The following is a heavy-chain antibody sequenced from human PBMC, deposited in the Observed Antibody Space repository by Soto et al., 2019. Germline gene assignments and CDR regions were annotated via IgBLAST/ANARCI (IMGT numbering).Heavy chain of an antibody. CDR2: INDSGSNT. CDR3: ARVMEGHNSSGWYPYFDY. V-gene: IGHV3-48*01. CDR1: GFKISSSS. D-gene: IGHD6-19*01. J-gene: IGHJ4*02. Sequence: GGSLRLSCAAFGFKISSSSMNWVRQAPGRGLEWVAYINDSGSNTLYADSVKGRFTISRDNSKNTLYLQMNSLRAEDTAVYYCARVMEGHNSSGWYPYFDYWGQGTLVTVSS.